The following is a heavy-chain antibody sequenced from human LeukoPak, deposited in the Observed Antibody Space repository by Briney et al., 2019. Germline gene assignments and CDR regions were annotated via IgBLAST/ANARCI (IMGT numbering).Heavy chain of an antibody. D-gene: IGHD2-2*01. Sequence: GGSLRLSCAASGFTFSSYWMSWVRQPPGKGLQWVANIKQDGSAKNYLDSMKGRFTISRDNAKNALYLQMNTLRAEDTAIYYCAREGVPFARDYWGQGTLVTVS. CDR1: GFTFSSYW. CDR3: AREGVPFARDY. J-gene: IGHJ4*02. V-gene: IGHV3-7*01. CDR2: IKQDGSAK.